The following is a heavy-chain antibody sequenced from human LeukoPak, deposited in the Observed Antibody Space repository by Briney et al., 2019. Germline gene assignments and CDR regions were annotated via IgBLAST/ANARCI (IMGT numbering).Heavy chain of an antibody. D-gene: IGHD3-22*01. CDR1: GGTFSSYA. Sequence: SVKVSCKASGGTFSSYAISWVRQAPGQGPEWMGGIIPIFGTANYAQKFQGRVTITADKSTSTAYMELSSLRSEDTAVYYCASPRPYYYDSSGYYYLDYWGQGTLVTVSS. CDR3: ASPRPYYYDSSGYYYLDY. J-gene: IGHJ4*02. V-gene: IGHV1-69*06. CDR2: IIPIFGTA.